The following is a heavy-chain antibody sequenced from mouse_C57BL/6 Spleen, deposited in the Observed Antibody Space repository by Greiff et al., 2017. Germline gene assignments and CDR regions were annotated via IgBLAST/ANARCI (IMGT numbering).Heavy chain of an antibody. V-gene: IGHV1-42*01. Sequence: VQLKESGPELVKPGASVKISCKASGYSFTGYYMNWVKQSPEKSLEWIGEINPSTGGTTYNQKFKAKATLTVDKSSSTAYMQLKSLTSEDSAVYYCARTLYGSSYDWGQGTLVTVSA. CDR1: GYSFTGYY. CDR3: ARTLYGSSYD. D-gene: IGHD1-1*01. CDR2: INPSTGGT. J-gene: IGHJ3*01.